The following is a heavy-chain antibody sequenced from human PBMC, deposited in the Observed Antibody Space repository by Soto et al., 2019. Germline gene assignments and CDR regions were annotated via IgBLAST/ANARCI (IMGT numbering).Heavy chain of an antibody. CDR3: ATGVIWIGYFTVDS. V-gene: IGHV1-69*13. Sequence: SVKVSCKASGGSFGKSAINWVRQTPGQGLEWLGGFIPVYRTLNYAQKFQGRVTITADESTGTAYMTLSSLAPDDTVVYYCATGVIWIGYFTVDSWGQGTRVTVSS. J-gene: IGHJ4*02. CDR1: GGSFGKSA. D-gene: IGHD3-3*01. CDR2: FIPVYRTL.